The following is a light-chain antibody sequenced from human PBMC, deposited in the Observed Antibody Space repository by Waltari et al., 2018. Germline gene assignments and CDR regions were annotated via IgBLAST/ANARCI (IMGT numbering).Light chain of an antibody. V-gene: IGLV3-1*01. J-gene: IGLJ3*02. CDR1: KLGDRY. CDR2: QDN. Sequence: SFELTQPPSVSVSPGPTASITCSGDKLGDRYTSWYQQRSGRSPVLILYQDNKRPSGIPGLLSGSNSGDTATLTISGTQASDEADYYCQAWDSRSWVFGTGTTLTVL. CDR3: QAWDSRSWV.